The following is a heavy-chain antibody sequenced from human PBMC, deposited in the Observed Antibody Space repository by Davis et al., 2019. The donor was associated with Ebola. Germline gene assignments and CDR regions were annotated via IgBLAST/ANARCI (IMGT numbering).Heavy chain of an antibody. CDR1: GGTFSSYA. J-gene: IGHJ4*02. CDR3: ARLGDGYNGY. CDR2: IIPIFGTA. Sequence: AASVKVSCKASGGTFSSYAISWVRQAPGQGLEWMGRIIPIFGTANYAQKFQGRVTITADKSTSTAYMELSSLRSEDTAVYYCARLGDGYNGYWGQGTLVTVSS. V-gene: IGHV1-69*06. D-gene: IGHD5-24*01.